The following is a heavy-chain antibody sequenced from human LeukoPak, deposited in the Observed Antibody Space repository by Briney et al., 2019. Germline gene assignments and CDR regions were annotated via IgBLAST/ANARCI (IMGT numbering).Heavy chain of an antibody. CDR3: ARDPYSSSSARLD. J-gene: IGHJ4*02. CDR1: GFTFSDYY. Sequence: GGSLRLSCAASGFTFSDYYMSWIRQAPGKGLEWVSYISSSGSTIYYADSVKGRFTISRDNAENPLYLQMNSLRAEDTAVYYCARDPYSSSSARLDWGQGTLVTVSS. CDR2: ISSSGSTI. V-gene: IGHV3-11*01. D-gene: IGHD6-6*01.